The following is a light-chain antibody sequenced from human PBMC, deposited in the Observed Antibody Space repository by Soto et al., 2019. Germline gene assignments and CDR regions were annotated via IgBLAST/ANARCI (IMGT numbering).Light chain of an antibody. J-gene: IGKJ1*01. CDR3: QQYDTYPRT. CDR1: QSISNW. Sequence: DIQMTQSPSTLSASFGDRVTITCRASQSISNWLAWYQQKPGKAPKLLIFKASTLESGVPSRSSGSGSGTEFTLNISSLQPDDFATYHCQQYDTYPRTFGQGTKVDIK. V-gene: IGKV1-5*03. CDR2: KAS.